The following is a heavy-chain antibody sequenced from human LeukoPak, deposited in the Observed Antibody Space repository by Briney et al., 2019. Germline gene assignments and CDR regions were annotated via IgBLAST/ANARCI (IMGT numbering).Heavy chain of an antibody. J-gene: IGHJ4*02. CDR3: ARFGNSNYFDY. Sequence: SETLSLTCTVSGGSISGGGYYWSWIRQHPGKGLEWIGEINHSGSTNYNLSLKSRVTISVDTSKNQFSLKLSSVTAADTAVYYCARFGNSNYFDYWGQGTLVTVSS. V-gene: IGHV4-31*03. CDR2: INHSGST. CDR1: GGSISGGGYY. D-gene: IGHD1/OR15-1a*01.